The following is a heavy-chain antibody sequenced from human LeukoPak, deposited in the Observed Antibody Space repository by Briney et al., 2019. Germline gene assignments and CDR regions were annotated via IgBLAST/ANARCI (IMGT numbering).Heavy chain of an antibody. Sequence: SETLSLTCTVSGGSISSYYWSWIRQPPGKGPEWIGYIYYSGSTYYNPPLKSRVTISVDTSKNQFSLKLSSVTAADTAVYYCITMVRGVIKYWGQGTLVTVSS. CDR3: ITMVRGVIKY. CDR1: GGSISSYY. CDR2: IYYSGST. V-gene: IGHV4-59*06. D-gene: IGHD3-10*01. J-gene: IGHJ4*02.